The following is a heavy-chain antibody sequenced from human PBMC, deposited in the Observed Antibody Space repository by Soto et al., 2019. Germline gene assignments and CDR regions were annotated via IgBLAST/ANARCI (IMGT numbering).Heavy chain of an antibody. CDR3: ARDSVEMATTDWWFDP. V-gene: IGHV3-48*02. Sequence: EVQLVESGGGLVQPGGSLRLSCAASGFTFSSYSMNWVRQAPGKGLEWVSYISSSSSTIYYADSVKGRFTISRDNAKNSLYLQMNSLRDEDTAVHYCARDSVEMATTDWWFDPWGQGTLVTVSS. D-gene: IGHD5-12*01. CDR2: ISSSSSTI. J-gene: IGHJ5*02. CDR1: GFTFSSYS.